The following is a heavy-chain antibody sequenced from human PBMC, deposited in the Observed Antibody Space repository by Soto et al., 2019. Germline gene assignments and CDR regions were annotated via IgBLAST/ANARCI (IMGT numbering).Heavy chain of an antibody. CDR2: ISPLFGMT. CDR3: ARGSSAVGPTKGPVDC. D-gene: IGHD1-26*01. Sequence: QVQLVQSGAEVKAPGSSVKVSCKPSGNTFSGYTFTWVRQAPGQGIEWTGGISPLFGMTNFAQKFQDSITITADESTTTAYMEVRSLRSEDTEVDYCARGSSAVGPTKGPVDCRCLGALVTVAS. V-gene: IGHV1-69*01. CDR1: GNTFSGYT. J-gene: IGHJ4*02.